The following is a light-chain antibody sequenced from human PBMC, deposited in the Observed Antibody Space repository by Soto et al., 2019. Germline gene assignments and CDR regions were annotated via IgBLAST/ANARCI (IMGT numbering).Light chain of an antibody. Sequence: QSVLTQPPSVSGAPGQRVTISCTGSSSNIGAGYDVHWYQQLPGTAPKLLIYGNNNRPSGVPDRFSGSKSGTSAALAINGLQAEDEADYYCQSYDSRLSNSVFGGGTKLTVL. CDR2: GNN. V-gene: IGLV1-40*01. J-gene: IGLJ3*02. CDR1: SSNIGAGYD. CDR3: QSYDSRLSNSV.